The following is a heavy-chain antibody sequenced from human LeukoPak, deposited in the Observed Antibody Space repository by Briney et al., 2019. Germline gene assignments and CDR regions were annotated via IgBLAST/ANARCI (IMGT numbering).Heavy chain of an antibody. Sequence: SETLSLTCTVSGDSISTSNSYWGWIRQPPGKGLEWVGSIYYSGNTYYNASLKSRVTISVDTSKNQFSLKLTSVTAADTAVYYCARGPYSYDSSGAFDIWGQGTMVTVSS. CDR2: IYYSGNT. D-gene: IGHD3-22*01. J-gene: IGHJ3*02. CDR3: ARGPYSYDSSGAFDI. V-gene: IGHV4-39*07. CDR1: GDSISTSNSY.